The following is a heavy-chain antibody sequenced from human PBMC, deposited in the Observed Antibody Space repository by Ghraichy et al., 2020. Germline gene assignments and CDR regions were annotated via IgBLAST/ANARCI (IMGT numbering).Heavy chain of an antibody. J-gene: IGHJ6*02. D-gene: IGHD4-23*01. CDR1: GFSFGSYG. Sequence: GESLDISCVASGFSFGSYGLNWVRQSPGKGLEWVSYISSSSRNIFYADSVKGRFTISRDNAQNSVYLQMKSLRDEDTAVYYCARGSTVVRFFYYAGMDVWGQGTTVTVSS. V-gene: IGHV3-48*02. CDR3: ARGSTVVRFFYYAGMDV. CDR2: ISSSSRNI.